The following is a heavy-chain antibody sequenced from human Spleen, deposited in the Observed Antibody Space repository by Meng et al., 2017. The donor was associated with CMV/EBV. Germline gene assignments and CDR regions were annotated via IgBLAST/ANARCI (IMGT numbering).Heavy chain of an antibody. Sequence: GESLKISCAASGFTFRSYEMNWVRQAPGKGLEWVSYISGSGGTIHYADSVKGRFTISRDNAKNSLHLQMNSMRVEDTAVYYCARDRGFRYEVREEGHWGQGTLVTVSS. CDR3: ARDRGFRYEVREEGH. J-gene: IGHJ4*02. CDR2: ISGSGGTI. CDR1: GFTFRSYE. D-gene: IGHD2-15*01. V-gene: IGHV3-48*03.